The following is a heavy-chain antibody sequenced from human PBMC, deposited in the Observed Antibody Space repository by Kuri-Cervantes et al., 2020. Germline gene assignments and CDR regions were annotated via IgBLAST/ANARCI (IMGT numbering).Heavy chain of an antibody. V-gene: IGHV4-59*08. D-gene: IGHD5-24*01. CDR2: IYDTGAT. CDR3: ARRREDGAIYY. CDR1: SDSITNFY. Sequence: ESLKISCTVSSDSITNFYFNWIRQAPGKGLEWIGYIYDTGATNYNPSLKSRVTMSVDTSKNQFSLKLSSVTAADTAVYYCARRREDGAIYYWGQGILVTVSS. J-gene: IGHJ4*02.